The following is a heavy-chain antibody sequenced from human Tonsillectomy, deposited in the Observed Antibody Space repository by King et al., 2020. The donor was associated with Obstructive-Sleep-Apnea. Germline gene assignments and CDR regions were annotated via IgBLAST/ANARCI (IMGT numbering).Heavy chain of an antibody. J-gene: IGHJ4*02. CDR2: ISSSSSYT. D-gene: IGHD3-3*01. CDR3: ARDHRGTFGVVAY. Sequence: VKLVESGGGLVKPGGSLRLSCAASGFTFSDYYMSWIRQAPGKGLEWVSYISSSSSYTNYADSVKGRFTISRDNAKNSLYLQMNSLRAEDTAVYYCARDHRGTFGVVAYWGQGTLVTVSS. CDR1: GFTFSDYY. V-gene: IGHV3-11*06.